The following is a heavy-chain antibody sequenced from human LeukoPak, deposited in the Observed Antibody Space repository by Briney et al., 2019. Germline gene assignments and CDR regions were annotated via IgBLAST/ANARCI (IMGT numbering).Heavy chain of an antibody. CDR2: IHNSGST. V-gene: IGHV4-59*08. CDR1: GGSISSYY. D-gene: IGHD2-21*02. CDR3: VSHCSGDCSGAFDY. Sequence: PSETLPLTCTVSGGSISSYYWSWIRQPPGTGLEWIGHIHNSGSTNYNPSLKSRVTMSVDASKNQFSLKLSSVTAADTAVYYCVSHCSGDCSGAFDYWGQGTLVTVSS. J-gene: IGHJ4*02.